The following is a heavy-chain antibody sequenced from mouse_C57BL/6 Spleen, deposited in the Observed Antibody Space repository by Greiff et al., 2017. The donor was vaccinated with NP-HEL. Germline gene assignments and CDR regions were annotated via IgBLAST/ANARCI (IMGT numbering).Heavy chain of an antibody. CDR1: GYAFSSSW. J-gene: IGHJ1*03. CDR3: ARERAFYYYGSSYPGYFDV. V-gene: IGHV1-82*01. CDR2: IYPGDGDT. D-gene: IGHD1-1*01. Sequence: QVQLKESGPELVKPGASVKISCKASGYAFSSSWMNWVKQRPGKGLEWIGRIYPGDGDTNYNGKFKGKATLTADKSSSTAYMQLSSLTSEDSAVYFCARERAFYYYGSSYPGYFDVWGTGTTVTVSS.